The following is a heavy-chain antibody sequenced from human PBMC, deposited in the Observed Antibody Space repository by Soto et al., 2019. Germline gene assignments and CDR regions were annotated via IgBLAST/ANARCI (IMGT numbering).Heavy chain of an antibody. J-gene: IGHJ4*02. Sequence: EVQLVESGGGLVQPGGSLRLSCAASGFTFSSYWMSWVRQAPGKGLEWVANIKQDGSEKYYVDSVKGRFTISRDNAKNSLYLQMNSLRAEDTAVYYCAREGAPGVDIVATFGCDYWGQGTLVTVSS. D-gene: IGHD5-12*01. CDR3: AREGAPGVDIVATFGCDY. CDR1: GFTFSSYW. CDR2: IKQDGSEK. V-gene: IGHV3-7*01.